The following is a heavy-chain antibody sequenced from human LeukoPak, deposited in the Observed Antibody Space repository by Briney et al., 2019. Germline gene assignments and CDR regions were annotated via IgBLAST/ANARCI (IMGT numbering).Heavy chain of an antibody. Sequence: GRSLRLSCAASGFTFSSYAMHRVRQAPGKGLEWVAVISYDGSNKYYVDSVKGRFTVSRDNSKNTLYLQMNSLRAEDTAVYYCAREDVLRFLEWLRYGMDVWGQGTTVTVSS. CDR1: GFTFSSYA. CDR3: AREDVLRFLEWLRYGMDV. J-gene: IGHJ6*02. D-gene: IGHD3-3*01. CDR2: ISYDGSNK. V-gene: IGHV3-30-3*01.